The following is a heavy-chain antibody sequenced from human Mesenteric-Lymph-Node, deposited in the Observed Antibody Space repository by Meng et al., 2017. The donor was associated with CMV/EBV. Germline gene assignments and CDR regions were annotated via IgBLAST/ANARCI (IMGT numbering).Heavy chain of an antibody. CDR1: GGSFSGYY. CDR3: ARVDFWSGYQIDS. D-gene: IGHD3-3*01. CDR2: INHSGST. J-gene: IGHJ4*02. V-gene: IGHV4-34*01. Sequence: SETLSLTCAVYGGSFSGYYWSWIRQPPGKGLEWIGEINHSGSTNYNPSLKSRVTMSVDTSTNQFSLKLRSVTAADTAVYYCARVDFWSGYQIDSWGQGTLVTVSS.